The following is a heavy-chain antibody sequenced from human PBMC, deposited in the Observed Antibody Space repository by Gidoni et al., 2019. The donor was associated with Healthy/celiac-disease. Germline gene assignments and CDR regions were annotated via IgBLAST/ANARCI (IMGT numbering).Heavy chain of an antibody. D-gene: IGHD3-3*01. J-gene: IGHJ4*02. CDR2: ISGRGGST. CDR3: ARGQLFWTFDY. CDR1: GFTFSSYA. Sequence: EVQLLESGGGLVQPGGSLRLSCAASGFTFSSYAMSWVRQAPGKGLECVSAISGRGGSTYYADSVKGRYTISRDNSKNTLYLQRNSLRAEDTAVYYCARGQLFWTFDYWGQGTLVTVSS. V-gene: IGHV3-23*01.